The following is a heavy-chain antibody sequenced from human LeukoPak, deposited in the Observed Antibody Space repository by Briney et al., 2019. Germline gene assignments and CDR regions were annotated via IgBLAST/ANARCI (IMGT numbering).Heavy chain of an antibody. Sequence: GGSLRLSCAASGFTFSSYWMSWVRQAPGKGLEWVANIKQDGSEKYYVDSVKGRFTISRDNAKNSLYLQMNSLRAEDTAVYYCARVGRVGKYHYYMDVWGKGTTVTVSS. CDR2: IKQDGSEK. J-gene: IGHJ6*03. CDR1: GFTFSSYW. CDR3: ARVGRVGKYHYYMDV. V-gene: IGHV3-7*01. D-gene: IGHD2-15*01.